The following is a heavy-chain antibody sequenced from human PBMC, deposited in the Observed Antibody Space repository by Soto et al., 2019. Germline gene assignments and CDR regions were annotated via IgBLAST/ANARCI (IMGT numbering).Heavy chain of an antibody. V-gene: IGHV3-23*01. Sequence: GGSLRLSCAASGFTFSSYAMSWVRQAPGKGLEWVSAISGSGGSTYYADSVKGRFTISRDNSKNTLYLQMNSLRAEDTAVYYWAKPNIGAGGSFYGFYCWGQGTLVTVSS. D-gene: IGHD6-13*01. CDR3: AKPNIGAGGSFYGFYC. J-gene: IGHJ4*02. CDR2: ISGSGGST. CDR1: GFTFSSYA.